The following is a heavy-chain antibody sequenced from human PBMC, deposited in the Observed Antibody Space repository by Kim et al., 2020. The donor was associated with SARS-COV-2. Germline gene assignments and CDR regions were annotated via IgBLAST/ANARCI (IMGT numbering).Heavy chain of an antibody. D-gene: IGHD3-10*01. J-gene: IGHJ5*02. Sequence: SETLSLTCAVYGGSFSGYYWSWIRQPPGKGLEWIGEINHSGSTNYNPSLKSRVTISVDTSKNQFSLKLSSVTAADTAVYYCARGSITMVRGVIIRWFDPWGQGTLVTVSS. CDR3: ARGSITMVRGVIIRWFDP. CDR2: INHSGST. V-gene: IGHV4-34*01. CDR1: GGSFSGYY.